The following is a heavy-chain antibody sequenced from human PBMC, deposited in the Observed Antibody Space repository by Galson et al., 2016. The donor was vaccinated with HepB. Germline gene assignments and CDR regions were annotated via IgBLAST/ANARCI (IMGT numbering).Heavy chain of an antibody. Sequence: SLRLSCAVSGFTFSNYAMHWVRQAPGKGLEWVAVTDGTNKYYADSVKGRFTISRDDSKSTLYLQMDRLRAEDTAVYYCARGGPLEMSTILGFDYWGQGTLVTVSS. CDR3: ARGGPLEMSTILGFDY. J-gene: IGHJ4*02. D-gene: IGHD5-24*01. CDR1: GFTFSNYA. V-gene: IGHV3-30-3*01. CDR2: TDGTNK.